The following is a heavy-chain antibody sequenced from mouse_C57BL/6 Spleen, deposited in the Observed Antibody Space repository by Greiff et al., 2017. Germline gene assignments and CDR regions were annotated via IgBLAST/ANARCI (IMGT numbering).Heavy chain of an antibody. CDR1: GFTFSSYA. D-gene: IGHD1-1*01. CDR2: ISDGGSYT. CDR3: ARDALRREHCDV. J-gene: IGHJ1*03. Sequence: EVKLMESGGGLVKPGGSLKLSCAASGFTFSSYAMSWVRQTPEKRLEWVATISDGGSYTYYPDNVKGRFTISRDNAKNNLYLQLSHLKSEDTAMYYCARDALRREHCDVWGTGTTVTVSS. V-gene: IGHV5-4*01.